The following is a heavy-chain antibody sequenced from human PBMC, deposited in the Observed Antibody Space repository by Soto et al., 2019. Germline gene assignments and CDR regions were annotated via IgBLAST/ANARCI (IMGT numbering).Heavy chain of an antibody. V-gene: IGHV1-24*01. Sequence: GASVKVSCKVSGYTLTELSMHWVRQAPGKGLEWMGGFDPEDGETIYAQKFQGRVTMTEDTSTDTAYMELSSLRSEDTAVYYCASAITIFGLVIRYYWGQGTLVPVAS. CDR3: ASAITIFGLVIRYY. D-gene: IGHD3-3*01. CDR2: FDPEDGET. CDR1: GYTLTELS. J-gene: IGHJ4*02.